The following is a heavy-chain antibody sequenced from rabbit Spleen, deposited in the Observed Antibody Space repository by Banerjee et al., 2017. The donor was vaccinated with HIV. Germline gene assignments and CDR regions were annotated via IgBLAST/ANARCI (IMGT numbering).Heavy chain of an antibody. Sequence: QSLEESGGGLVKPEGSLTLTCKASGFSFSDRDVMCWVRQAPGKGLEWIACIYAGSSGSTYYASWAKGRFTISKTSSTTVTLQMTSLTAADTATYFCARDTSSSFSSYGMDLWGPGTLVTVS. V-gene: IGHV1S40*01. D-gene: IGHD1-1*01. J-gene: IGHJ6*01. CDR2: IYAGSSGST. CDR1: GFSFSDRDV. CDR3: ARDTSSSFSSYGMDL.